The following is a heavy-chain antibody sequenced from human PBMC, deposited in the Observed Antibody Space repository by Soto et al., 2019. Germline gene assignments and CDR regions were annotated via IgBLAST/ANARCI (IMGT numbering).Heavy chain of an antibody. D-gene: IGHD3-9*01. CDR3: ARVYYDILTGYYGPFDY. CDR1: GFTFSSNA. CDR2: ISGGDSST. V-gene: IGHV3-23*01. J-gene: IGHJ4*02. Sequence: GGSLRLSCAASGFTFSSNAMSWVRQAPGKGLEWVSAISGGDSSTYYADSMKGRFTISRDNSKNTLYLQMNSLRAEDTAVYYCARVYYDILTGYYGPFDYWGQGTLVTVSS.